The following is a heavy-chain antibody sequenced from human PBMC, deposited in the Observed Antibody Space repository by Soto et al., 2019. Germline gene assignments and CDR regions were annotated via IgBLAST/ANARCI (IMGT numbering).Heavy chain of an antibody. V-gene: IGHV3-21*01. CDR3: ARGLSCSGGSCYLDY. CDR2: ISSSSTYI. J-gene: IGHJ4*02. D-gene: IGHD2-15*01. Sequence: VQLVESGGGLVKPGGSLRLSCAASGFTFSSYSMHWVRQAPGKGLEWVSSISSSSTYIYYADSVKGRFTISRDNAKNSLYLQMNSLRAEDTAVYYCARGLSCSGGSCYLDYWGQGTLVTVSS. CDR1: GFTFSSYS.